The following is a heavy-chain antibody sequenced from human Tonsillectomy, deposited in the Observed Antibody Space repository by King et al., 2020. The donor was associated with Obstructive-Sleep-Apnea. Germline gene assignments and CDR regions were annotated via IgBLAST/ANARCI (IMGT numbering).Heavy chain of an antibody. D-gene: IGHD4-23*01. CDR2: IYSSGST. CDR3: ARGRDYDGHEYRP. J-gene: IGHJ5*02. Sequence: VQLQESGPGLVKPSQTLSLTCTVSGGSISSGGYFWSWIRQFPGKGLEWIGYIYSSGSTDYNPPLKSRLTISIDPSKNQFSLNLTSVTAADTAVYYCARGRDYDGHEYRPWGQGTLVTVSA. V-gene: IGHV4-31*03. CDR1: GGSISSGGYF.